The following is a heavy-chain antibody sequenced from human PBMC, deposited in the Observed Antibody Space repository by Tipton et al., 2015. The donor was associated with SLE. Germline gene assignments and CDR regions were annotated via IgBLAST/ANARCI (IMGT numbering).Heavy chain of an antibody. V-gene: IGHV4-38-2*02. CDR1: GYSISSGYY. D-gene: IGHD3-22*01. CDR3: ARENYYDSSGFDAFDI. J-gene: IGHJ3*02. Sequence: TLSLTCAVSGYSISSGYYWGWIRQPPGKGLEWIGSIYHSGSTYYNPSLKSRVTISVDTSKNQFSLKLSSVTAADTAVYYCARENYYDSSGFDAFDIWGQGTMVTVSS. CDR2: IYHSGST.